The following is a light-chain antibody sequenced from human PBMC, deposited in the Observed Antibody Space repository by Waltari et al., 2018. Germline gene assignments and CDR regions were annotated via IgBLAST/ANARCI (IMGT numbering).Light chain of an antibody. CDR3: CSYAGSSTYVV. V-gene: IGLV2-23*02. CDR2: EVS. CDR1: SMSVGRYYL. J-gene: IGLJ2*01. Sequence: QSALTQPASVPGSPGQSLTIPCTGTSMSVGRYYLVSWYQQYPGKAPKLMIYEVSKRPSGVSNRFSGSKSGNTASLTISGLQAEDEADYYCCSYAGSSTYVVFGGGTKLTVL.